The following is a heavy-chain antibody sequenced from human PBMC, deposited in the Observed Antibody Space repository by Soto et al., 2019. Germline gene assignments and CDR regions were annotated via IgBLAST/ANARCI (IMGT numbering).Heavy chain of an antibody. CDR1: GDTFSSYA. CDR2: IIPIFGTA. J-gene: IGHJ6*02. CDR3: ARGGSSGDLNYYYGMDV. D-gene: IGHD6-19*01. V-gene: IGHV1-69*13. Sequence: SVKVSCKTSGDTFSSYAISWVRQAPGQGLEWMGGIIPIFGTANYAQKFQGRVTITADESTSTAYMELSSLRSEDTAVYYCARGGSSGDLNYYYGMDVWGQATTVTVSS.